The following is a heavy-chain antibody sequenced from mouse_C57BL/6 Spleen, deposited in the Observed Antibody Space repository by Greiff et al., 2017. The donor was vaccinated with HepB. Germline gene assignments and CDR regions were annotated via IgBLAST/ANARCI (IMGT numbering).Heavy chain of an antibody. Sequence: EVQLQQSGPELVKPGASVKIPCKASGYTFTDYNMDWVKQSHGKSLEWIGDINPNNGGTIYNQKFKGKDTLTVDKSSRTAYMELRSLTAEDTAVYYCARRIYGKLFAYWVQGTLVTVPA. J-gene: IGHJ3*01. CDR3: ARRIYGKLFAY. CDR2: INPNNGGT. V-gene: IGHV1-18*01. CDR1: GYTFTDYN. D-gene: IGHD2-1*01.